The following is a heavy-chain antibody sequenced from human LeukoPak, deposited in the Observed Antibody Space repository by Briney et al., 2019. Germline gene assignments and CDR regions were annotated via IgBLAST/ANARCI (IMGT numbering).Heavy chain of an antibody. D-gene: IGHD3-22*01. CDR2: ISAYNGNT. CDR3: ARGDLPDYYDSSGYYQIDY. CDR1: GYTFTSYG. Sequence: ASVKVSCKASGYTFTSYGISWVRQAPGQGLEWMRWISAYNGNTNYAQKLQGRVTMTTDTSTSTAYMELRSLRSDDTAVYYCARGDLPDYYDSSGYYQIDYWGQGTLVTVSS. V-gene: IGHV1-18*01. J-gene: IGHJ4*02.